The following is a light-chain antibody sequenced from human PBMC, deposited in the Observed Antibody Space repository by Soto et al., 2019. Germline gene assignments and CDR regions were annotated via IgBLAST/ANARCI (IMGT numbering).Light chain of an antibody. CDR3: AAWDDSLNGPV. J-gene: IGLJ2*01. Sequence: QSVLTQPPSVSEAPRQRVTISCSGSSSNIGNNAVNWYQQLPGKAPKLLIYYDDLLPSGVSDRFSGSKSGTSASLAISGLQXEDXADYYCAAWDDSLNGPVFGGGTKLTV. V-gene: IGLV1-36*01. CDR2: YDD. CDR1: SSNIGNNA.